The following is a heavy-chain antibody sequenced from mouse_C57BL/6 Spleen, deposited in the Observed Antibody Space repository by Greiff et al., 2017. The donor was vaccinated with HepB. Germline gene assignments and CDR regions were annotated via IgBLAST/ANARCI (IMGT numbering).Heavy chain of an antibody. Sequence: EVMLVESEGGLVQPGSSMKLSCTASGFTFSDYYMAWVRQVPEKGLEWVANINYDGSSTYYLDSLKSRFIISRDNAKNILYLQMSSLKSEDTATYYCAREGAYYSNYWYFDVWGTGTTVTASS. CDR2: INYDGSST. D-gene: IGHD2-5*01. V-gene: IGHV5-16*01. CDR3: AREGAYYSNYWYFDV. J-gene: IGHJ1*03. CDR1: GFTFSDYY.